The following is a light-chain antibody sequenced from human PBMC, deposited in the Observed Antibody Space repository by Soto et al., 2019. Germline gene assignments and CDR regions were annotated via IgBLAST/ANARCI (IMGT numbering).Light chain of an antibody. Sequence: DIQMTQSPSSLSASVGDRVTITCRASQTISKSLNWYQQRPGQAPKLLIFAASTLQSGVPARFSGSGSGTDFTLTISSLQPDDVATYFCQQTYSLSRITFGHGTKVDIK. CDR3: QQTYSLSRIT. CDR1: QTISKS. J-gene: IGKJ3*01. CDR2: AAS. V-gene: IGKV1-39*01.